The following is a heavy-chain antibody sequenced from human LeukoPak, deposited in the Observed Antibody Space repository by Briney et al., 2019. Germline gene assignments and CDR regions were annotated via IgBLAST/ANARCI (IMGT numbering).Heavy chain of an antibody. CDR3: ARESSSWYAPSNPTRTYNWFDP. CDR2: IYTSGST. D-gene: IGHD6-13*01. Sequence: PSETLSLTCTVSGGSISSYYWSWIRQPAGKGLEWIGRIYTSGSTNYNPSLKSGVTISVDTSKKQFSLKLSSVTAADTAVYYCARESSSWYAPSNPTRTYNWFDPWGQGTLVTVSS. CDR1: GGSISSYY. J-gene: IGHJ5*02. V-gene: IGHV4-4*07.